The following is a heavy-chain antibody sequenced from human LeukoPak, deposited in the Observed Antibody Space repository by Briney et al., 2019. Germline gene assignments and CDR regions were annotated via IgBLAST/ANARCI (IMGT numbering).Heavy chain of an antibody. V-gene: IGHV4-39*07. D-gene: IGHD3-22*01. CDR2: INHSGST. Sequence: PSETLSLTCTVSGGSISRSSDYWGWIRQPPGKGLEWIGEINHSGSTNYNPSLKSRVTISVDTSKNQFSLKLSSVTAADTAVYYCAGVYDSSNYMDVWGKGTTVTVSS. J-gene: IGHJ6*03. CDR1: GGSISRSSDY. CDR3: AGVYDSSNYMDV.